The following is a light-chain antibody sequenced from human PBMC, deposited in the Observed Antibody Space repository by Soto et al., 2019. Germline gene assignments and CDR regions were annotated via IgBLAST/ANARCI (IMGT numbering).Light chain of an antibody. J-gene: IGLJ2*01. CDR2: STD. V-gene: IGLV1-47*01. CDR3: AAWDDSLSGPV. CDR1: SSNIGTNF. Sequence: QSVLTQSPSASGTPGQRVTVSCSGSSSNIGTNFVFWYQQLPGTAPKVLIYSTDKRPSGVPDRFSGSKSGTSASLAISGLRSDDEADYYCAAWDDSLSGPVFGGGTKVTVL.